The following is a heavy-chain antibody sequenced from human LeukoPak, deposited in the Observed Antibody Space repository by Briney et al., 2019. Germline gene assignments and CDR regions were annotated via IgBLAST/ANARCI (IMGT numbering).Heavy chain of an antibody. Sequence: PGGSLRPSRAASSGFPFSRFWMNWVRQAPGKGLEWVANIKADGSEKTYVASVKGRFTISRDNAKKSLYLQMSRLRPDDTAVYYCVSGHYNDYKGQGTLVTVSS. V-gene: IGHV3-7*01. J-gene: IGHJ4*02. CDR2: IKADGSEK. CDR3: VSGHYNDY. CDR1: GFPFSRFW.